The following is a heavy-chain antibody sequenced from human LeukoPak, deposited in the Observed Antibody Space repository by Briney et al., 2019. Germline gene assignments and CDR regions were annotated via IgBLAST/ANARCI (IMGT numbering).Heavy chain of an antibody. J-gene: IGHJ4*02. Sequence: ASVKVSCRASGYTFTSYDINWVRQATGQGLEWMGWMNPNSGNTGYAQKFQGRVTMTRNTSISTAYMELSSLRSEDTAVYYCARGRIVATSTSLAIYWGQGTLVTVSS. CDR1: GYTFTSYD. V-gene: IGHV1-8*01. CDR2: MNPNSGNT. CDR3: ARGRIVATSTSLAIY. D-gene: IGHD5-12*01.